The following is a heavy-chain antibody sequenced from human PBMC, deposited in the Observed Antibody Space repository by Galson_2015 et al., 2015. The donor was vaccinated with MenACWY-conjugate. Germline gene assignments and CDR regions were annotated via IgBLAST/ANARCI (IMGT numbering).Heavy chain of an antibody. V-gene: IGHV3-48*04. J-gene: IGHJ4*02. CDR2: ITSSSSTI. Sequence: SLRLSCAASGFSLSRYSMNWVRQAPGKGLEWISYITSSSSTIYYADSVKGRFTISRDNAKSSLYLQMNSLRAEDTAVYYCARVGYGESVTPDDYWGRGTLVTVSS. D-gene: IGHD4-17*01. CDR3: ARVGYGESVTPDDY. CDR1: GFSLSRYS.